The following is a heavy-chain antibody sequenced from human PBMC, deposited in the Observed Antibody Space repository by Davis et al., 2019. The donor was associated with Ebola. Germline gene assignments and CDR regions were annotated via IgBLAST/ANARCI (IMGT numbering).Heavy chain of an antibody. CDR1: GFTFSSNA. J-gene: IGHJ4*02. CDR2: ISGGYT. CDR3: ARVMSYYDSSGTDY. V-gene: IGHV3-48*02. D-gene: IGHD3-22*01. Sequence: GESLKISCAASGFTFSSNAMSWVRQAPGKGLEWVAYISGGYTYYAESVKGRFTISRDSAKDSLYLQMNSLRDEDTAVYYCARVMSYYDSSGTDYWGQGTLVTVSS.